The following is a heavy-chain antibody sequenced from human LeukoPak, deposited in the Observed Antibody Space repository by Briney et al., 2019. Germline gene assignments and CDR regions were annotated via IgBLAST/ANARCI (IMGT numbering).Heavy chain of an antibody. CDR2: ISNSGGNT. CDR1: GFTFSSHA. CDR3: AKDLYGDYVFDY. J-gene: IGHJ4*02. Sequence: PGGSLRLSCAASGFTFSSHAMNWVRQAPGKGLEWVSGISNSGGNTYYADSVKGRFTISRDNSKNTLYLQMNSLRAEDAAVYYCAKDLYGDYVFDYWGQGSLVTVSS. V-gene: IGHV3-23*01. D-gene: IGHD4-17*01.